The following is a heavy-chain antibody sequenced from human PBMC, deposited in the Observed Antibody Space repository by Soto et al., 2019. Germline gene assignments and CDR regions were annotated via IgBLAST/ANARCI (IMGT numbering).Heavy chain of an antibody. CDR1: GGTFSSYA. J-gene: IGHJ6*02. CDR2: IIPIFGTA. Sequence: QVQLVQSGAEVKKPGSSVKVSCKASGGTFSSYAISWVRQAPGQGLEWMGGIIPIFGTANYAQKFQGRVTITADESTSTAYMELSSLRSEDTAVYYGARSGYCLSASCYDYYGMDVWGQGTTVTVSS. D-gene: IGHD2-2*01. V-gene: IGHV1-69*12. CDR3: ARSGYCLSASCYDYYGMDV.